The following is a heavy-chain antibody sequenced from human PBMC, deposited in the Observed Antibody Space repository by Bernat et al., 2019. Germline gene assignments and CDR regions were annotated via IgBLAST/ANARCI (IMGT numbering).Heavy chain of an antibody. D-gene: IGHD6-13*01. Sequence: EVQLVESGGGLVKPGGSLRLSCAASGFTFSSYSMNWVRQAPGKGLEWVSSISSSNSYINYADSVKGRFTISRDNAKNSLYLQMSSLRAEDTAVYYCARDVPTSSPLGVPGDYWGQGTLVTVSS. V-gene: IGHV3-21*01. J-gene: IGHJ4*02. CDR3: ARDVPTSSPLGVPGDY. CDR2: ISSSNSYI. CDR1: GFTFSSYS.